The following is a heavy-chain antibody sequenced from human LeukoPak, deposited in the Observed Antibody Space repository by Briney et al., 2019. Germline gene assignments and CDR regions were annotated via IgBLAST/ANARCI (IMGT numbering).Heavy chain of an antibody. V-gene: IGHV1-24*01. Sequence: ASVKVSCKVSGYTLTELSMHWVRQAPGKGLEWMGGFDPEDGETIYAQKFQGRVTMTEDTSTDTAYMELSSLGSEDTAVYYCATDLRYCSGGSCYRDYWGQGTLVTVSS. J-gene: IGHJ4*02. D-gene: IGHD2-15*01. CDR1: GYTLTELS. CDR2: FDPEDGET. CDR3: ATDLRYCSGGSCYRDY.